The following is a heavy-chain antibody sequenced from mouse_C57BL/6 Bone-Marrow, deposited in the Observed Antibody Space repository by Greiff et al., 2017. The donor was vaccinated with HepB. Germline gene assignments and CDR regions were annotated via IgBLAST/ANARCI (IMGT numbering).Heavy chain of an antibody. V-gene: IGHV5-4*03. J-gene: IGHJ2*01. CDR3: ATANLGPFDY. Sequence: EVKVVESGGGLVKPGGSLKLSCAASGFTFSSYAMSWVRQTPEKRLEWVATISDGGSYTYYPDNVKGRFTISRDNAKHNLYLQMSHLKSEDTAMYYCATANLGPFDYWGQGTTLTVSS. CDR2: ISDGGSYT. CDR1: GFTFSSYA. D-gene: IGHD6-1*01.